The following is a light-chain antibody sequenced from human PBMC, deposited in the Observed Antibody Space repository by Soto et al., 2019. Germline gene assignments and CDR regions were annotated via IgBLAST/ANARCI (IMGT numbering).Light chain of an antibody. CDR2: DTF. CDR1: QDITYN. CDR3: LQDQAYPWT. Sequence: DIQMTQSPSSLSASVGARVTITCRASQDITYNLGWYQQRPGKAPERLIYDTFTVAKGVPSRFSGSGSGTDFTLTIASLQPEDVATYYCLQDQAYPWTFGQGTKVELK. J-gene: IGKJ1*01. V-gene: IGKV1-17*01.